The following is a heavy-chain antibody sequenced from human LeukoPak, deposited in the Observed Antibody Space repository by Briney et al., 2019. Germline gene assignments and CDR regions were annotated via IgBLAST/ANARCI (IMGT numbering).Heavy chain of an antibody. CDR3: ARDILTGCYKRWFDP. J-gene: IGHJ5*02. CDR2: IYTSGST. V-gene: IGHV4-4*07. Sequence: SETLSLTCTVSGGSISSYYWSWIRQPAGKGLEWIGRIYTSGSTNYNPSLKSRVTMSVDTSKNQFSLKLSSVTAADTAVYYCARDILTGCYKRWFDPWGQGTLVTVSS. D-gene: IGHD3-9*01. CDR1: GGSISSYY.